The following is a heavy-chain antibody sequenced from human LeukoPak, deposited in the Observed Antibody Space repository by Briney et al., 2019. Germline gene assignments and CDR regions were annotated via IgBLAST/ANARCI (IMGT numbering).Heavy chain of an antibody. CDR1: GYTFTSYG. CDR3: ARDRLIIAAHNWFDP. D-gene: IGHD6-6*01. V-gene: IGHV1-18*01. J-gene: IGHJ5*02. CDR2: ISAYHGKT. Sequence: GASVKVSCKASGYTFTSYGISWVRQAPGQGLEWMGWISAYHGKTNYAQKLQGRVTMTTDPSTSTAYMELRSLRSDDTAVYDCARDRLIIAAHNWFDPWGLGTPVTVYS.